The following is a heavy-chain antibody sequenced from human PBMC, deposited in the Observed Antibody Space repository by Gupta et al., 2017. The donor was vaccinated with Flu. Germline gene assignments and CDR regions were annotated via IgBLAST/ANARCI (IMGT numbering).Heavy chain of an antibody. CDR1: GFAFSDYE. CDR3: ARGHWDA. Sequence: AQRVDPGGDLVKLGGSLGLSGARGGFAFSDYEFSWVRLAPGKGLEWIAFISSSAVTYYTESVKGRVIISRDNAKNSVYLQMNSLRVEDTALYYCARGHWDAWGQGTLVTVSS. V-gene: IGHV3-48*03. CDR2: ISSSAVT. J-gene: IGHJ5*02.